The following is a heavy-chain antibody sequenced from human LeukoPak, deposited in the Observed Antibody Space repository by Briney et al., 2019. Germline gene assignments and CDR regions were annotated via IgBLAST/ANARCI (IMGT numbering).Heavy chain of an antibody. D-gene: IGHD6-13*01. CDR2: IHPGDSDI. J-gene: IGHJ4*02. V-gene: IGHV5-51*01. Sequence: GESLKISCKGSGYSFTNYWIGWVRQMPGKGLEWMGIIHPGDSDIRYRPSFQGQVTISADKSISTAYLQWSSLKASDTAMYYCARRRGSSSWYEYYFDYWGQGTLVTVSS. CDR3: ARRRGSSSWYEYYFDY. CDR1: GYSFTNYW.